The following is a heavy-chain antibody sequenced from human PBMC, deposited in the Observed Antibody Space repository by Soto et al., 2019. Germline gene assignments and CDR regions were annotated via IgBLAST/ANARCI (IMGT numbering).Heavy chain of an antibody. D-gene: IGHD1-26*01. CDR1: GGSISSSNW. CDR2: IYHSGST. Sequence: QVQLQESGPGLVKPSGTLSLTCAVSGGSISSSNWWSWVRQPPGKGLEWIGEIYHSGSTNYNPSLKSRVTISVDKSKNQFSLKLRSVTAAGTAVYYCATVSGSYYYGMDVWGQGTTVTVSS. V-gene: IGHV4-4*02. J-gene: IGHJ6*02. CDR3: ATVSGSYYYGMDV.